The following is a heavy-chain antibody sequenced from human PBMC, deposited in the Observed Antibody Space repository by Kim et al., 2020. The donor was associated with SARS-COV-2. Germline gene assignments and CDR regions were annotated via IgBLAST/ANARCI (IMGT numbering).Heavy chain of an antibody. CDR3: AKVGAFQAYW. V-gene: IGHV3-23*01. D-gene: IGHD3-16*01. J-gene: IGHJ2*01. CDR2: ISSSNDDT. Sequence: GGSLRLSCAGSGFTFSDYVMTWVRQAPGKGLEWVASISSSNDDTFYAESVRGRFTISRDNSRSTVYLQVNSLRVEDTAIYYCAKVGAFQAYW. CDR1: GFTFSDYV.